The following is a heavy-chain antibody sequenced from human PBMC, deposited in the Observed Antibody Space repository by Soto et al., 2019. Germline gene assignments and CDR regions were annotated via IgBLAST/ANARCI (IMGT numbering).Heavy chain of an antibody. CDR2: IIPILGIA. Sequence: QVQLVQSGAEVKKPGSSVKVSCKASGGTFSSYTISWVRQAPGQGLEWMGRIIPILGIANYAQKFQGRVTIIADKSTSTAYMELSSLRSEDTAVYYCARDEGINWFDPWGQGTLVTVSS. CDR3: ARDEGINWFDP. V-gene: IGHV1-69*08. CDR1: GGTFSSYT. J-gene: IGHJ5*02. D-gene: IGHD3-10*01.